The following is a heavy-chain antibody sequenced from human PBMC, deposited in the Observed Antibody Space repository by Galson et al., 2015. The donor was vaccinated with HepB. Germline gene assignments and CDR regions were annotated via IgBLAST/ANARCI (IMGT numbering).Heavy chain of an antibody. J-gene: IGHJ5*02. Sequence: SETLSLTCTVSGGSISSYYWSWIRPPPGKGLEWTGYIYYRGSTNYNPSLKSRVTISVDTSKNQFSLKLSSVTAAYTAVYYCAGHSSWHYKGRFDPWGQGTLVTVSS. D-gene: IGHD6-13*01. CDR2: IYYRGST. CDR3: AGHSSWHYKGRFDP. V-gene: IGHV4-59*08. CDR1: GGSISSYY.